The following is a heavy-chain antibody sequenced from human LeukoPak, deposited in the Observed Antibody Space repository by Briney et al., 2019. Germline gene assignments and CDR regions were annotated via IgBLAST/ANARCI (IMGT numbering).Heavy chain of an antibody. CDR2: MNPNSGNT. V-gene: IGHV1-8*03. Sequence: ASVKVSCKASGYTFTGYDINWVRQATGQGLEWMGWMNPNSGNTGYAQKFQGRVTITRNTSISTAYMELRSLRSDDTAVYYCAREGDSHLDQWFDPWGQGTLVTVSS. CDR1: GYTFTGYD. J-gene: IGHJ5*02. CDR3: AREGDSHLDQWFDP. D-gene: IGHD6-13*01.